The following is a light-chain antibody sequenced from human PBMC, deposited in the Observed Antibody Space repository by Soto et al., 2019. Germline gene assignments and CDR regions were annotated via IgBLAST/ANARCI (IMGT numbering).Light chain of an antibody. CDR1: PSVSSSY. Sequence: EIGLTQSPGTLSLSPGERATLSCRASPSVSSSYLAWYQQKPGQAPRLLIYGASIRATGIQDRFSGSGSGTDFTLTISRLEPEDLAVYYCQQYGSSPRTFGQGIKVEIK. CDR3: QQYGSSPRT. CDR2: GAS. V-gene: IGKV3-20*01. J-gene: IGKJ1*01.